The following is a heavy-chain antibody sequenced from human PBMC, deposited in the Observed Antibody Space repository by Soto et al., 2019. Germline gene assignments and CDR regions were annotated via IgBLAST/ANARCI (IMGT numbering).Heavy chain of an antibody. CDR3: ARTQQPPHWLYYYGMDV. CDR1: GYSFTSYW. Sequence: PGESLKISCKGPGYSFTSYWISWVRQMPGKGLEWMGRIDPSDSYTNYSPSFQGHVTISADKSISTAYLQWSSLKASDTAMYYCARTQQPPHWLYYYGMDVWGQGTTVTVSS. D-gene: IGHD6-13*01. J-gene: IGHJ6*02. CDR2: IDPSDSYT. V-gene: IGHV5-10-1*01.